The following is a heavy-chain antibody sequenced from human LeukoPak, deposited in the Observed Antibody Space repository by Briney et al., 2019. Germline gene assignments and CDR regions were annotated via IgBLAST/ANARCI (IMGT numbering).Heavy chain of an antibody. J-gene: IGHJ4*02. CDR3: AMIDIVVVVAGRYFDY. CDR1: GFTFDDYA. V-gene: IGHV3-43*02. D-gene: IGHD2-15*01. CDR2: ISGDGGST. Sequence: GGSLRLSCAASGFTFDDYAMHWVRQAPGKGLEWVSLISGDGGSTYYADSVKGRFTISRDNSKNSLYLQTNSLRIEDTALYYCAMIDIVVVVAGRYFDYWGQGTLVTVSS.